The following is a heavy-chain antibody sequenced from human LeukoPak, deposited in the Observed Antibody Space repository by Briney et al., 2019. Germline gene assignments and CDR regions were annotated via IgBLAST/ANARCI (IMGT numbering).Heavy chain of an antibody. CDR3: AREPDA. J-gene: IGHJ5*02. CDR2: VHHTGRA. Sequence: SETLSLTCTVSGDSISGSNYHWGWIRQPPGKGLEWLGTVHHTGRAFYNPSLRGRTTVSVDTSKNQFTLKLTSVTAADTAVYYCAREPDAWGQGPLVTVSS. CDR1: GDSISGSNYH. V-gene: IGHV4-39*06.